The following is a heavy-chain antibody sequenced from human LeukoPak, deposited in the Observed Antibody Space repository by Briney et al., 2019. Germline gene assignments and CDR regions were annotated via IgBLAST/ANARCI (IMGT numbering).Heavy chain of an antibody. CDR2: INHSGSS. Sequence: SETLSLPCGVYDSSFSDYYWIWIRQPPGKGLEWIGEINHSGSSNYNPALKSRVTMSVDTSQNQFSLNLTSVTAADTAVYYCAGMRRGLWGIQHWGQGTLVTVSS. J-gene: IGHJ1*01. CDR1: DSSFSDYY. D-gene: IGHD7-27*01. V-gene: IGHV4-34*01. CDR3: AGMRRGLWGIQH.